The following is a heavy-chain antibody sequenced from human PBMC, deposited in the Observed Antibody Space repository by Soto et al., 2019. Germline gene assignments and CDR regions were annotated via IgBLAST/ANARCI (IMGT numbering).Heavy chain of an antibody. CDR1: SASINSHY. CDR2: ISSTGSP. D-gene: IGHD3-3*01. J-gene: IGHJ4*02. V-gene: IGHV4-59*11. Sequence: SATLSLTCTVSSASINSHYWGWIRQPPGKGLEWIAYISSTGSPSYNPSLKSRVTISIDASKNPFSLKLRSVTAADTTVYYCARDGTSDDFWSGYLDWGQGTLVTVSS. CDR3: ARDGTSDDFWSGYLD.